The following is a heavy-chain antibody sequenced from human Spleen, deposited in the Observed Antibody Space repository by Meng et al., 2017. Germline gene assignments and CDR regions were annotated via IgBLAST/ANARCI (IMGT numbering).Heavy chain of an antibody. CDR3: ARATAAGFDY. Sequence: VALPGSGPGLGGPSGTLSRTCTVSGGSVSSGSYYWSWIRQPPGKGLEWIGYIYYSGSTSYNPSLKSRVTISVDTSKNQFSLKLSSVTAADTAVYYCARATAAGFDYWGQGTLVTVSS. J-gene: IGHJ4*02. CDR2: IYYSGST. D-gene: IGHD6-13*01. V-gene: IGHV4-61*01. CDR1: GGSVSSGSYY.